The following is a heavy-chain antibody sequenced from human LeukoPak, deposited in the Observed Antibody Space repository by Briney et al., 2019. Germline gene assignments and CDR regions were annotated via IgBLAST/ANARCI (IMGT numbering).Heavy chain of an antibody. CDR2: IYYSGST. V-gene: IGHV4-31*03. CDR3: ARHWAYCSGGTCYSFDD. D-gene: IGHD2-15*01. CDR1: GGSINSGGYY. Sequence: SQTLSLTCTVSGGSINSGGYYWNWIRQHPGKGLEWIGYIYYSGSTYYSPSLKSRVTISVDTSKNQFSLKLRSVTAADTAVYHCARHWAYCSGGTCYSFDDWGQGTLVAVSS. J-gene: IGHJ4*02.